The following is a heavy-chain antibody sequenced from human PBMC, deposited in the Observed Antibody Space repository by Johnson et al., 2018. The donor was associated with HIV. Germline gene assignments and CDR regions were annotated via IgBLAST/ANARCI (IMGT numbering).Heavy chain of an antibody. CDR2: IGFDGTKS. V-gene: IGHV3-30*03. D-gene: IGHD6-19*01. CDR3: ARDWSSVWWRITKSDAFDI. J-gene: IGHJ3*02. Sequence: QVQLVESGGGVVQPGRSLRLSCVASRFTFSSYGMHWVRQAPGKGLEWVAFIGFDGTKSYYADSLKGRFTISRDNSKNMLDLQMNSLRAGDAAVYYGARDWSSVWWRITKSDAFDIWGQGTLVSVSS. CDR1: RFTFSSYG.